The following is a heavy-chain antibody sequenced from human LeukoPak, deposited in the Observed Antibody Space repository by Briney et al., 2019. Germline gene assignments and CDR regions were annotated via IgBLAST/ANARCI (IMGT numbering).Heavy chain of an antibody. V-gene: IGHV4-4*07. CDR1: GVSISHYY. D-gene: IGHD6-19*01. Sequence: PSETLSLTCTVSGVSISHYYWTWIRQPAGGGLEWIGRIDTSGSTNYNPSLKSRVTMSSDTSNNQFSLNLMSVDATDTAVYYCARGQWQIDYWGQGTLVTVSP. CDR3: ARGQWQIDY. CDR2: IDTSGST. J-gene: IGHJ4*02.